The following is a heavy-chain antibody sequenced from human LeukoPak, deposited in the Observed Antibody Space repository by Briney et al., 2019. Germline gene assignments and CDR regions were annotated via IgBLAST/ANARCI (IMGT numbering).Heavy chain of an antibody. D-gene: IGHD3-22*01. CDR2: IYSGGST. CDR3: AKDQSRYYYDSSGLFDY. V-gene: IGHV3-66*01. Sequence: GGSLRLSCAASGLTVGSNYMSWVRQAPGKGLEWVSVIYSGGSTYYADSVKGRFTISRDNSKNTLYLQMNSLRAEDTAVYYCAKDQSRYYYDSSGLFDYWGQGTLVTVSS. J-gene: IGHJ4*02. CDR1: GLTVGSNY.